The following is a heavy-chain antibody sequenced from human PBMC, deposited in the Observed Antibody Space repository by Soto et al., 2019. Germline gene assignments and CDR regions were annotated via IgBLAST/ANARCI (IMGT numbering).Heavy chain of an antibody. CDR2: IDPSDSYT. CDR1: GYSFTSYW. D-gene: IGHD3-22*01. J-gene: IGHJ3*02. Sequence: PGESLKISCKGSGYSFTSYWISWVRQMPGKGLEWMGRIDPSDSYTNYSPSFQGHVTISADKSISTAYLQWSSLKASDTAMYYCAIVYVYDFENSNYYRDAFDIWGQGTLVTVSS. V-gene: IGHV5-10-1*01. CDR3: AIVYVYDFENSNYYRDAFDI.